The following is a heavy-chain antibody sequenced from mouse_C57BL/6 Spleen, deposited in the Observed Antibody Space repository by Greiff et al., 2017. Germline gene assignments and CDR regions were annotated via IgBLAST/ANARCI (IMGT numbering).Heavy chain of an antibody. Sequence: QVQLKQSGAELVRPGTSVKMSCKASGYTFTNYWIGWAKQRPGHGLEWIGDIYPGGGYTNYNEKFKGKATLTADKSSSTAYMQFSSLTSEDSAIYYCARSGDGYWYFDYWGQGTTLTVSS. CDR1: GYTFTNYW. D-gene: IGHD2-3*01. V-gene: IGHV1-63*01. CDR2: IYPGGGYT. J-gene: IGHJ2*01. CDR3: ARSGDGYWYFDY.